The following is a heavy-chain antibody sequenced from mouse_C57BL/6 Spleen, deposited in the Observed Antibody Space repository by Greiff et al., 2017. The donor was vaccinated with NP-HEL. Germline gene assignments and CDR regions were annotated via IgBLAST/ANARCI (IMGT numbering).Heavy chain of an antibody. J-gene: IGHJ2*01. V-gene: IGHV3-2*02. D-gene: IGHD1-2*01. CDR1: GYSITSGYG. Sequence: VQLKQSGPGLVKPSQSLSLTCTVTGYSITSGYGWNWIRQVPGNKLEWMGYISYSGSTNYNPSLKSRISITRDTSKNQFFLQLNSVTTKDTATYYCARTARIKYWGQGTTLVVSS. CDR2: ISYSGST. CDR3: ARTARIKY.